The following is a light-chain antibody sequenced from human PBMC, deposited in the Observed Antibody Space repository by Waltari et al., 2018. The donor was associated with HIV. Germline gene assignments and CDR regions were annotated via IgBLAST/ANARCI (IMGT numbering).Light chain of an antibody. CDR1: QNILYGSNNKNY. V-gene: IGKV4-1*01. J-gene: IGKJ2*01. CDR2: WAS. CDR3: QQYYTTPHT. Sequence: DIVMTQSPDSLAVSLGERATINCKSSQNILYGSNNKNYLAWYQQKPGQPPKLLIYWASTREFGVPDRFSGSGFGTDFTLTVSSLQAEDVAVYYCQQYYTTPHTFGQGTNLEIK.